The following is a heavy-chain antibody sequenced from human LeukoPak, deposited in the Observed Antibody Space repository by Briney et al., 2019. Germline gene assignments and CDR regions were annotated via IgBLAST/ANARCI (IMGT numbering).Heavy chain of an antibody. V-gene: IGHV1-3*01. CDR2: INAGNGNT. CDR1: GYTFTSYA. CDR3: ARLRFLERLLSGYYYYGMDV. J-gene: IGHJ6*02. Sequence: ASVKVSCKASGYTFTSYAMHWVRQAPGQRLEWMGWINAGNGNTKYSQKFQGRVTITRDTSASTAYMELSSLRSEDTAVYYCARLRFLERLLSGYYYYGMDVWGQGTTVTVSS. D-gene: IGHD3-3*01.